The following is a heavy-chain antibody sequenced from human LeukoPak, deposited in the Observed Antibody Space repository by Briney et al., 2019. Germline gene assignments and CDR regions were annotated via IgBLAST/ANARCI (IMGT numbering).Heavy chain of an antibody. Sequence: QPGGSLRLSCVASGFTFTNYAMSWVRQAPGKGLEWVSAISGSGDNTYYADSVEGRFTISRDHSKNTLYLHMNSLRAEDTAVYYCAKGPAAYYYTGDYWGQGTLVTVSS. CDR2: ISGSGDNT. CDR3: AKGPAAYYYTGDY. J-gene: IGHJ4*02. CDR1: GFTFTNYA. D-gene: IGHD3-22*01. V-gene: IGHV3-23*01.